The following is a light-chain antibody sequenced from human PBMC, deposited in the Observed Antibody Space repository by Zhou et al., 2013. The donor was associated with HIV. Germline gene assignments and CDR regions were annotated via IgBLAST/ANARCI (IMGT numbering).Light chain of an antibody. J-gene: IGKJ1*01. CDR2: TAS. CDR1: QTISSY. CDR3: QQSYSAPWT. Sequence: DIQMTQSPSSLSASVGDRVTIACRASQTISSYLNWYQKKPGKAPKLLIYTASSLQSGVPSRFSGSGSGAEFTLTISSLQPADFATYYCQQSYSAPWTFGQGTKVEIK. V-gene: IGKV1-39*01.